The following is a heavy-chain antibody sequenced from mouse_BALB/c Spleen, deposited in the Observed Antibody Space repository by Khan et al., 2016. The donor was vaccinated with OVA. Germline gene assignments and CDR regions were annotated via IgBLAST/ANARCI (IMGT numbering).Heavy chain of an antibody. J-gene: IGHJ3*01. D-gene: IGHD1-1*02. CDR3: GRAGYGGFAY. CDR1: GFTFSDYY. Sequence: EVELVESGGGLVKPGGSLKLSCAASGFTFSDYYMYWVRQTPEKRLEWVATISDGGSYTYYPDSVKGRFTISRDNAKNNLYLQMSSLKSEDTAKYYSGRAGYGGFAYWGQGTLVTVST. CDR2: ISDGGSYT. V-gene: IGHV5-4*02.